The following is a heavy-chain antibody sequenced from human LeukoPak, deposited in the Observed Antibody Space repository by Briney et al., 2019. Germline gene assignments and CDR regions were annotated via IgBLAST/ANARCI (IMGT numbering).Heavy chain of an antibody. Sequence: GRSLRLSCAASGFTFDDYAMHWVRQAPGKGLERVAVISYDGSNKYYADSVKGRFTISRDNSKNTLYLQMNSLRAEDTAVYYCARRNNYCGDYWGQGTLVTVSS. CDR3: ARRNNYCGDY. V-gene: IGHV3-30*03. CDR2: ISYDGSNK. J-gene: IGHJ4*02. D-gene: IGHD4-11*01. CDR1: GFTFDDYA.